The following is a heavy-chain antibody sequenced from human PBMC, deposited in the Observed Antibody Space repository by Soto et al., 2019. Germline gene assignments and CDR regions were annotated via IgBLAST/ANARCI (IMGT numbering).Heavy chain of an antibody. V-gene: IGHV4-59*01. Sequence: SETLSLTCTVSGGSISSYYWSWIRQPPGKGLEWIGYIYYSGSTNYNPSLKSRVTISVDTSKNQFSLKLSSVTAADTAVYYCARGSYGDLLGCFAPWGQGTLVTVSS. D-gene: IGHD4-17*01. CDR3: ARGSYGDLLGCFAP. J-gene: IGHJ5*02. CDR2: IYYSGST. CDR1: GGSISSYY.